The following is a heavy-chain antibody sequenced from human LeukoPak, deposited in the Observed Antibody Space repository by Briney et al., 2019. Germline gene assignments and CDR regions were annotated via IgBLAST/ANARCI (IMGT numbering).Heavy chain of an antibody. V-gene: IGHV3-30-3*01. CDR2: ISYDGSNK. CDR3: ARGGYNWNYNWFDP. D-gene: IGHD1-7*01. Sequence: GGSLRLSCAASGFTFSSYAMHWVRQAPGKGLEGVAVISYDGSNKYYADSVKGRFTISRDNSKNTLYLQMNSLRAEDTAVYYCARGGYNWNYNWFDPWGQGTLVTVSS. CDR1: GFTFSSYA. J-gene: IGHJ5*02.